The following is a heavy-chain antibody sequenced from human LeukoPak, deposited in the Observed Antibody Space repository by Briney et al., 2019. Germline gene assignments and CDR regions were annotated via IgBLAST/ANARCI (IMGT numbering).Heavy chain of an antibody. V-gene: IGHV1-18*01. CDR2: ISTYNGNT. J-gene: IGHJ4*02. CDR3: SRSADPAVGCGGDCYHYFDY. CDR1: GYTFTSYG. D-gene: IGHD2-21*02. Sequence: ASVKVSCKASGYTFTSYGISWVRQAPGQGLEGMGWISTYNGNTNYAQKLQGRATMTTDTSTHTAYMEQNSLRSAETAVYYFSRSADPAVGCGGDCYHYFDYWGQGTLVTVSS.